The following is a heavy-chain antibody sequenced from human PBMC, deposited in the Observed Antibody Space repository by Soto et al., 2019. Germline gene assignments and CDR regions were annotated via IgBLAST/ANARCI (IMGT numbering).Heavy chain of an antibody. CDR3: ARFYYDSSGYLPSPYYYYYGMDV. V-gene: IGHV3-7*04. CDR1: GFTFSSYW. J-gene: IGHJ6*02. D-gene: IGHD3-22*01. Sequence: GGSLRLSCTASGFTFSSYWMSWVRQAPGKGLEWVANLKQDGSEKYYVDSVKGRFTISRDNAKNSLYLQMNSLRAEDTAVYYCARFYYDSSGYLPSPYYYYYGMDVWGQGTTVTVSS. CDR2: LKQDGSEK.